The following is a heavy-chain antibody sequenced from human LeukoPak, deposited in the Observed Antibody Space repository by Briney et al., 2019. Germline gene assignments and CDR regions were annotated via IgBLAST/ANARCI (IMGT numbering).Heavy chain of an antibody. D-gene: IGHD3-10*01. Sequence: GGSLRLSCAASGFTFSSYEMNWVRQAPGKGLEWVSYISSSGSTIYYADSVKGRFTISRDNAKDSLYLQMNSLRAEDTAVYYCARVRGGGAGFDYWGQGTLVTVS. V-gene: IGHV3-48*03. CDR1: GFTFSSYE. CDR2: ISSSGSTI. CDR3: ARVRGGGAGFDY. J-gene: IGHJ4*02.